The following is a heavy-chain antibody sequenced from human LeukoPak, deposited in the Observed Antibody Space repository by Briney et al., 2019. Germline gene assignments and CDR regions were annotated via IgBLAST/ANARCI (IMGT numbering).Heavy chain of an antibody. CDR2: IYTSGGS. D-gene: IGHD2-2*01. V-gene: IGHV4-61*02. J-gene: IGHJ3*02. CDR1: GGSITNLNYY. Sequence: SETLSLTCTVSGGSITNLNYYWTWIRQPAGKRLEWIGRIYTSGGSSYSPSLKSRVTMSVDKSKNQISLNLASLTAADTALYYCAGRGSSSGTFDIWGPGTFVTVSS. CDR3: AGRGSSSGTFDI.